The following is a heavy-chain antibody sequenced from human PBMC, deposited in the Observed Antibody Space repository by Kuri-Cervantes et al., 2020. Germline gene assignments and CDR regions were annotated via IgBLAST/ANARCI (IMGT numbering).Heavy chain of an antibody. J-gene: IGHJ5*02. CDR1: GFPFSSYA. V-gene: IGHV3-23*01. CDR2: ISGSGGST. D-gene: IGHD4-17*01. Sequence: ETLSLTCAASGFPFSSYAMSWVRQAPGKGLEWVSGISGSGGSTYYADSVKGRFTIPRDNSKNTLYLQMNCLTDEDTAVYYCAKAREYGDYLNSFDPWGQGTLVTVSS. CDR3: AKAREYGDYLNSFDP.